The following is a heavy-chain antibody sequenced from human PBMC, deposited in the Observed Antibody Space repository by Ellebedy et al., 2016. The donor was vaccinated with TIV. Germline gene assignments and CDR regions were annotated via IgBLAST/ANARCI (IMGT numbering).Heavy chain of an antibody. Sequence: ESLKISXAASGFTFSNYWMHWVRQAPGKGLVWVSRIKSDGSGTTYADSVKGRFTISRDNAKNTMYLQMNSLRAEDTAVYYCARGTGSDQLRFGMDVWGQGTTVTVS. CDR2: IKSDGSGT. CDR1: GFTFSNYW. V-gene: IGHV3-74*01. D-gene: IGHD3/OR15-3a*01. J-gene: IGHJ6*02. CDR3: ARGTGSDQLRFGMDV.